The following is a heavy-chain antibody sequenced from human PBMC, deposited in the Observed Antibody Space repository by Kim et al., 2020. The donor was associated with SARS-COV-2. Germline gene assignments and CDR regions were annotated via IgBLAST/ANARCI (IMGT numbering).Heavy chain of an antibody. J-gene: IGHJ6*02. Sequence: SQTLSLTCAISGDSVSSTSAAWNWLRQSPSRGLEWLGRTYYRSKWYNDSAVSVKSRITINPDTSKNQFSLQLNSVTPEDTAVYYCARGGWVLWFGELLYHYYGMDVSGQGTTVSVSS. CDR2: TYYRSKWYN. CDR1: GDSVSSTSAA. V-gene: IGHV6-1*01. CDR3: ARGGWVLWFGELLYHYYGMDV. D-gene: IGHD3-10*01.